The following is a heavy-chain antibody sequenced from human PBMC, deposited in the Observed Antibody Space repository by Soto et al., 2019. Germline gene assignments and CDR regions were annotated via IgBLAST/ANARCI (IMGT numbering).Heavy chain of an antibody. CDR1: GFTFTRYS. CDR3: ARESEDLTSNFDY. CDR2: ISSTTNYI. Sequence: GGSLRLSCAASGFTFTRYSMNWVRQAPGKGLEWVSSISSTTNYIYYGDSMKGRFTISRDNAKNSLYLEMKSLRAEDTAVYYCARESEDLTSNFDYWGQGTLVTVSS. J-gene: IGHJ4*02. V-gene: IGHV3-21*06.